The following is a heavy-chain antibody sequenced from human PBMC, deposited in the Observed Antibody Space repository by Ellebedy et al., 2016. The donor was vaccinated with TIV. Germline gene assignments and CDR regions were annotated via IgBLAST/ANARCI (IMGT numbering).Heavy chain of an antibody. CDR2: INPNSGGT. CDR1: GYTFTGYY. V-gene: IGHV1-2*04. CDR3: AREPSRTTVTSRFEDY. Sequence: ASVKVSXKASGYTFTGYYMHWVRQAPGQGLEWMGWINPNSGGTNYAQKFQGWVTMTRDTSISTAYMELSRLRSDDTAVYYCAREPSRTTVTSRFEDYWGQGTLVTVSS. D-gene: IGHD4-17*01. J-gene: IGHJ4*02.